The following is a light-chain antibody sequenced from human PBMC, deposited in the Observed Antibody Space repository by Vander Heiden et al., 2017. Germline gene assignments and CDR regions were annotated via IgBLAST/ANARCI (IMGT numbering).Light chain of an antibody. V-gene: IGLV8-61*01. CDR2: NTN. CDR1: SGSVSTSNF. CDR3: VLYMGSVIRI. Sequence: QPVVTPEPSLSVSPGGTVTLTCGLSSGSVSTSNFPSWYQLTPGQPQRTLTYNTNSRSAGVPDRFSGSIIGDKAALIITGAQADDESLYYCVLYMGSVIRIFGGGTRLTVL. J-gene: IGLJ2*01.